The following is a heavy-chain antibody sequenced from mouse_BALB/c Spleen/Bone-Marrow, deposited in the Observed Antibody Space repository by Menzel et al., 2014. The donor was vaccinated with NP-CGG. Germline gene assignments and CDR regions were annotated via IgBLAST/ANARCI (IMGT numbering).Heavy chain of an antibody. CDR1: GFTFSSYA. CDR2: ISSGGSYT. CDR3: AREGLRRRAAMDY. Sequence: EVLFVESGGGLVKPGGSLKLSCAASGFTFSSYAMSWVRQSPEKRLEWVAEISSGGSYTYYPDTVTGRFTISRDNAKNTLYLEMSSLRSEDTAMYYCAREGLRRRAAMDYWGQGTSVTVSS. D-gene: IGHD2-4*01. J-gene: IGHJ4*01. V-gene: IGHV5-9-4*01.